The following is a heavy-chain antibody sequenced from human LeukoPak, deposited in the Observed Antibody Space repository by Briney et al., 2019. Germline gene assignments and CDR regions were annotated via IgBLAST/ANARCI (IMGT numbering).Heavy chain of an antibody. CDR3: ARSYGMDV. CDR1: GFSFTSFV. J-gene: IGHJ6*02. Sequence: PGGSLRLSCAASGFSFTSFVMTWVRQAPGKGPVWVSRINSDGSSTIYADSVKGRFTISRDNAKSTLYLQMNSLRAEDTAVYYCARSYGMDVWGQGTTVTVSS. CDR2: INSDGSST. V-gene: IGHV3-74*01.